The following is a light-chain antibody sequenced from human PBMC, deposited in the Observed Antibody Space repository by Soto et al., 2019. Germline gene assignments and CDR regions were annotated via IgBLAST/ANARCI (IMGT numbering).Light chain of an antibody. J-gene: IGLJ1*01. V-gene: IGLV1-40*01. CDR2: ITT. Sequence: QAVVTQPPSVSGAPGRTVPIPCPGTAPKIGAGFDFHWYQQVPGTAPKLVFNITTARPSGVPDRFSGSRSGSSGSLAITGLQPEDEADYYCQSYDSGVTGSVFGTGTKLTVL. CDR3: QSYDSGVTGSV. CDR1: APKIGAGFD.